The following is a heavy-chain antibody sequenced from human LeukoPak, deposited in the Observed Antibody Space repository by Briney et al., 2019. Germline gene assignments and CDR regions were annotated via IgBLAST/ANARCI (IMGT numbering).Heavy chain of an antibody. Sequence: SETLSLTCTVSGGSISSGSYYWNWIRQPPGKGLEWIGEINHSGSTNYNPSLKSRVTISVDTSKNQFSLKLSSVTAADTAVYYCARVSGYSYGSFDYWGQGTLVTVSS. J-gene: IGHJ4*02. CDR2: INHSGST. V-gene: IGHV4-39*01. D-gene: IGHD5-18*01. CDR3: ARVSGYSYGSFDY. CDR1: GGSISSGSYY.